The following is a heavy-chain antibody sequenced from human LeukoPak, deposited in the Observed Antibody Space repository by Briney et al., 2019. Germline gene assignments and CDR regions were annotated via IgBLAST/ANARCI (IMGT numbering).Heavy chain of an antibody. D-gene: IGHD3-10*01. J-gene: IGHJ6*02. V-gene: IGHV3-30-3*01. Sequence: GRSLRLSCAASSFTISSDAMHWVRQAPGKGLEWVAVISYDGSNKYYADSVKGRFTISRDNSKNTLYLQMNSLRAKDTAVYYCPRGTERTGAVIRYYYIMYVWGQGTTVTVSS. CDR1: SFTISSDA. CDR2: ISYDGSNK. CDR3: PRGTERTGAVIRYYYIMYV.